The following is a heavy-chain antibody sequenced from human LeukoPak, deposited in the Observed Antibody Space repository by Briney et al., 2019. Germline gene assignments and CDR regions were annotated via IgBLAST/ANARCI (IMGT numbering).Heavy chain of an antibody. CDR3: ARGGSLMVYAMDYYYGMDV. D-gene: IGHD2-8*01. J-gene: IGHJ6*02. CDR1: GYTFSGYY. Sequence: ASVKVSCKASGYTFSGYYIFWVRRAPGQGLEWMGWINPNSGGTNYAQEFQGRVTMTRDTSITTAYMELSRLRSDDTAVYYCARGGSLMVYAMDYYYGMDVWGQGTTVTVSS. CDR2: INPNSGGT. V-gene: IGHV1-2*02.